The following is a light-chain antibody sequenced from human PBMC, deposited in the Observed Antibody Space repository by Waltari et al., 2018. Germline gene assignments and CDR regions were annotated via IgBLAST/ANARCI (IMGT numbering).Light chain of an antibody. J-gene: IGLJ3*02. CDR2: GKD. Sequence: SSELTQDPAVSVALGQTVRVTCQGASLRTHHASWYQLKPGQAPVLVIYGKDKRPSGSPDRISGYSSGATSSLTITGAQAEDEADYYCSSRNGRANQVVFAGGTKVTVL. V-gene: IGLV3-19*01. CDR3: SSRNGRANQVV. CDR1: SLRTHH.